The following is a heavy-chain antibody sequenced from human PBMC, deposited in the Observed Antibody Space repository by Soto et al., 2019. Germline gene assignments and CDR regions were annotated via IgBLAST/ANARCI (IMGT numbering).Heavy chain of an antibody. D-gene: IGHD5-12*01. J-gene: IGHJ5*02. Sequence: SVKGTCKSSGYTFTSYAMHWVRQAPGQRLEWMGWINAGNGNTKYSQKFQGRVTITKNTSASTAYMELSSLRSEDTAVYYCARGPLRNWFDPWGQGTLVTVSS. CDR1: GYTFTSYA. CDR2: INAGNGNT. V-gene: IGHV1-3*01. CDR3: ARGPLRNWFDP.